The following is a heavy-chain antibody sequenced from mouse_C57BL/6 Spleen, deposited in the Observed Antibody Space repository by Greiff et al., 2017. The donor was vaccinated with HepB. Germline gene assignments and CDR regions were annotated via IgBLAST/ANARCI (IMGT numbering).Heavy chain of an antibody. J-gene: IGHJ4*01. V-gene: IGHV5-16*01. Sequence: EVQLVESEGGLVQPGSSMKLSCTASGFTFSDYYMAWVRQVPEKGLEWVANINYDGSSTYYLDSLKSRFIISRDNAKNILYLQMSSLKSEDTATYYCARVPYYSAMDYWGQGTSVTVSS. CDR1: GFTFSDYY. CDR3: ARVPYYSAMDY. D-gene: IGHD1-1*01. CDR2: INYDGSST.